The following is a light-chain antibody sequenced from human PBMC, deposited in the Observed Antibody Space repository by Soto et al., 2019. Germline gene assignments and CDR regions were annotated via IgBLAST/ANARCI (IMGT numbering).Light chain of an antibody. CDR3: GAWDSSLSIFV. J-gene: IGLJ1*01. V-gene: IGLV1-51*02. CDR1: SSNIGNYY. Sequence: QSVLTQPPSVSAAPGQKVTMSCSEGSSNIGNYYVSWHQQLPGTAPKLLIYENDKRPSGIPDRFSGSKSGTSATLGITGLQTGDEADYYCGAWDSSLSIFVFGTGTKVTVL. CDR2: END.